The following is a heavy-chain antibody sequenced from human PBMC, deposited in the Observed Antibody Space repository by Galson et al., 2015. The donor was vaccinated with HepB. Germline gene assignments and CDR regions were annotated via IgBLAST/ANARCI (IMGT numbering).Heavy chain of an antibody. CDR2: VSSDESNK. Sequence: SLRLSCAASGFTFSAYAMHWVRQAPGKGLEWVALVSSDESNKYYADSVRGRFTISRDNSRNTVYLQMNSLRAEDTAVYYCARTLYFDYWGQGTLVTVSS. CDR3: ARTLYFDY. CDR1: GFTFSAYA. J-gene: IGHJ4*02. V-gene: IGHV3-30*04.